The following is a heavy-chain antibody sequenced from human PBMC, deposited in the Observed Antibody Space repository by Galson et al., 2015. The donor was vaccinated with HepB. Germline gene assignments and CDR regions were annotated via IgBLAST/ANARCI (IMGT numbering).Heavy chain of an antibody. D-gene: IGHD3-22*01. V-gene: IGHV3-30*18. Sequence: SLRLSCAASGFTFSTYGMHWVRQAPGKGLGWVAVISYDGSNEYYADSVKGRFTISRDKSKNTLYLQMNSLRTEDTAVYYCAKGSHYYDSRGPFDYWGQGTLVTVSS. CDR3: AKGSHYYDSRGPFDY. CDR2: ISYDGSNE. CDR1: GFTFSTYG. J-gene: IGHJ4*02.